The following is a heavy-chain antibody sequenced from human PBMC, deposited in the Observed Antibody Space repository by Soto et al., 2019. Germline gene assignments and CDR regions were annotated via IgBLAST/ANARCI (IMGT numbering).Heavy chain of an antibody. V-gene: IGHV4-61*01. Sequence: LSLTCSVSGDSVTSGLYYWSWIRQPPGKGLEWIGYIYHSGTTKYNPSLKSPVTISVDTSKNQFSLKMNLVTAADTAMYYCARVSFYYDTSGYAVAWFDPWGQGXLVTVYS. D-gene: IGHD3-22*01. J-gene: IGHJ5*02. CDR2: IYHSGTT. CDR1: GDSVTSGLYY. CDR3: ARVSFYYDTSGYAVAWFDP.